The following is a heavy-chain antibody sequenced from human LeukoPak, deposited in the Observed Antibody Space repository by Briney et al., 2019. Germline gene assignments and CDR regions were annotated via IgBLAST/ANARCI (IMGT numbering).Heavy chain of an antibody. J-gene: IGHJ3*02. CDR1: GGSISSSSYY. V-gene: IGHV4-39*01. Sequence: SETLSLTCTVSGGSISSSSYYWGWIRQPPGKGLERIGSIYYSGSTYYNPSLKSRVTISVDTSKNQFSLKLSSVTAADTAVYYCATWAVRYSYARDDAFDIWGQGTMVTVSS. CDR2: IYYSGST. CDR3: ATWAVRYSYARDDAFDI. D-gene: IGHD5-18*01.